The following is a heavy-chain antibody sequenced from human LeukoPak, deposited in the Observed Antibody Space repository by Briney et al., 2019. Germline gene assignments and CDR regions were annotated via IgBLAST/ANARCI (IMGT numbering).Heavy chain of an antibody. D-gene: IGHD3-3*01. J-gene: IGHJ4*02. V-gene: IGHV1-46*01. CDR2: INPSSGST. CDR3: ARGLITIFGVVMTSPLDY. CDR1: GYTFTSYY. Sequence: ASVKVSCKASGYTFTSYYMHWVRQAPGQGLEWMGIINPSSGSTSYAQKFQGRVTTTRDMSTSTVYMELSSLRSEDAAVYYCARGLITIFGVVMTSPLDYWGQGTLVTVSS.